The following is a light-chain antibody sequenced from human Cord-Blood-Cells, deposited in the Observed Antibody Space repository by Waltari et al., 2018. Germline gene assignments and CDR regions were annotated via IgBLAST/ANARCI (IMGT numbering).Light chain of an antibody. CDR2: RNN. CDR1: SPHIGSNY. CDR3: AAWDDSLSGYV. J-gene: IGLJ1*01. Sequence: QSVLTQPTSASGTPGQRVTISCSGSSPHIGSNYVYWYQQLPGTAPKLLIYRNNQRPSGVPDRFSGSKSGTSASLAISGLRSEDEADYYCAAWDDSLSGYVFGTGTKVTVL. V-gene: IGLV1-47*01.